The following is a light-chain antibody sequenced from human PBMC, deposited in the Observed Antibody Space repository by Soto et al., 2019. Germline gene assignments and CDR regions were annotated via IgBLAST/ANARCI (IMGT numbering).Light chain of an antibody. Sequence: ILLTQSPGTLSLSPGQRATLSCRASESISRDYLAWYQQRLGQAPRLLIYGASSGATGIPDRFSGSGSGTDFTLIISRLEPEDFAIYYCQQYGGVPYTFGQGTKLEIK. CDR2: GAS. CDR3: QQYGGVPYT. J-gene: IGKJ2*01. V-gene: IGKV3-20*01. CDR1: ESISRDY.